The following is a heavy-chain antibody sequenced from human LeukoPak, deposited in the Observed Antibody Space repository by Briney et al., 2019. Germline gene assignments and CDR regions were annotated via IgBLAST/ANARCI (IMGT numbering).Heavy chain of an antibody. J-gene: IGHJ3*02. CDR2: IIPIFAKA. D-gene: IGHD3-22*01. V-gene: IGHV1-69*13. Sequence: ASVKVSCKVSGYTLTELSMHWVRQAPGQGLEWMGGIIPIFAKATYTQKFEGRVTINADESTRTAYMELSSLRSEDTAVYYCAGFPDYYDSSGYLPGAFDIWGQGTMVTVSS. CDR3: AGFPDYYDSSGYLPGAFDI. CDR1: GYTLTELS.